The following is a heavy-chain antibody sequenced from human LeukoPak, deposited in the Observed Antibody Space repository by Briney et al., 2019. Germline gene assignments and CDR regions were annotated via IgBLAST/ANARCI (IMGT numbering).Heavy chain of an antibody. CDR2: ISGSGDST. J-gene: IGHJ4*02. V-gene: IGHV3-23*01. CDR1: GFTFSNYA. CDR3: ARRSGVAVAGAFDY. D-gene: IGHD6-19*01. Sequence: GGSLRLSCAASGFTFSNYAMRWVRQAPGKGLEWVSGISGSGDSTYYADSVKGRFTISRDNSKNTLYLQMNSLRAEDTAVYFCARRSGVAVAGAFDYWGRGTLVTVSS.